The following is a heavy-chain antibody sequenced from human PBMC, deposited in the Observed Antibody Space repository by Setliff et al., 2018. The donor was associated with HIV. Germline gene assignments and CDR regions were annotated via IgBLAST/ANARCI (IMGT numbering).Heavy chain of an antibody. CDR2: MYKGGKT. J-gene: IGHJ6*03. Sequence: GESLKISCKDSGFSVTDTYMGWVRQAPGKGLEWVTVMYKGGKTYYADFVKGRFTISRDNAKKTMYLQMNSLRGEDTAVYYCARAMNHYGSGTFEYYYYMDVWGKGTTVTVSS. CDR3: ARAMNHYGSGTFEYYYYMDV. CDR1: GFSVTDTY. V-gene: IGHV3-53*01. D-gene: IGHD3-10*01.